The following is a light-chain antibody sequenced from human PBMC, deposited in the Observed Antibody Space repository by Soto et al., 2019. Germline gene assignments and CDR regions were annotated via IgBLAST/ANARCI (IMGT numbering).Light chain of an antibody. CDR2: GAS. Sequence: EIVLTQSPGTLSLSPGERATLSCRASQSVSSSYLAWYQQKPGQAPRLLIYGASSRAPGIPDRFSGSGSGKEFNLTISRLEPEDFAVYYCQQYGRSPPVTFGQGTRLEIK. CDR1: QSVSSSY. V-gene: IGKV3-20*01. J-gene: IGKJ5*01. CDR3: QQYGRSPPVT.